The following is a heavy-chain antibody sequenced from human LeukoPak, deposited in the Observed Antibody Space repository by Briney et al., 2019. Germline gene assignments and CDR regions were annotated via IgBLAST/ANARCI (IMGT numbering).Heavy chain of an antibody. J-gene: IGHJ4*02. CDR1: GGSFSGYY. V-gene: IGHV4-34*01. CDR3: ARGLEGGYDILTGYHYFDY. CDR2: INHSRST. D-gene: IGHD3-9*01. Sequence: SETLSLTCAVYGGSFSGYYWSWIRQPPGKGLEWIGEINHSRSTNYNPSLKSRVTISVDTSKNQFSLKLSSVTAADTAVYYCARGLEGGYDILTGYHYFDYWGQGTLVTVSS.